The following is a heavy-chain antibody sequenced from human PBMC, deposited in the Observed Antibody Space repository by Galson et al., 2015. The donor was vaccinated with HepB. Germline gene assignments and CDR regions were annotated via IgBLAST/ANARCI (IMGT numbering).Heavy chain of an antibody. J-gene: IGHJ6*02. Sequence: SLRLSCAASGFTFSSYNMNWVRQAPGKGLAWVSYVSNISSNIYYADSVKGRVTISRDNAENSLFLQMNSLRAEDTAVYYCAGDRGGSGSYLSHYSGMDVWGRWTTVTVSS. V-gene: IGHV3-48*04. D-gene: IGHD3-10*01. CDR3: AGDRGGSGSYLSHYSGMDV. CDR2: VSNISSNI. CDR1: GFTFSSYN.